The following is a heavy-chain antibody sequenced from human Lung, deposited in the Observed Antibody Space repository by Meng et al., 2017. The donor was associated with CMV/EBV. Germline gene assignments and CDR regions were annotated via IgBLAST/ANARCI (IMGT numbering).Heavy chain of an antibody. CDR1: GGSISSGGYY. D-gene: IGHD6-13*01. CDR2: FYYSGST. Sequence: TLSLXXTVSGGSISSGGYYWSWIRQHPGKGLEWIGYFYYSGSTYYNPSLKSRVTISVDTSKNQFSLKLSSVTAADTAVYYCARPGAAAETEGFDLWGRGXLVTVSS. V-gene: IGHV4-31*03. CDR3: ARPGAAAETEGFDL. J-gene: IGHJ2*01.